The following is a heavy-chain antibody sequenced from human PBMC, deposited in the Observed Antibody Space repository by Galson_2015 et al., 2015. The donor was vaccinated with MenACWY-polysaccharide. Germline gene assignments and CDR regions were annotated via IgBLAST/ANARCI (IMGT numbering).Heavy chain of an antibody. CDR2: IKSKTDGGTT. J-gene: IGHJ6*03. CDR1: GFTFSNAW. CDR3: ARTRVLRFLEWPRPNYYMDV. V-gene: IGHV3-15*01. D-gene: IGHD3-3*01. Sequence: SLRLSCAASGFTFSNAWMSWVRQAPGKGLEWVGRIKSKTDGGTTDYAAPVKGRFTISRDDSKNTLYLQMNSLRAEDTAVYYCARTRVLRFLEWPRPNYYMDVWGKGTTVTVSS.